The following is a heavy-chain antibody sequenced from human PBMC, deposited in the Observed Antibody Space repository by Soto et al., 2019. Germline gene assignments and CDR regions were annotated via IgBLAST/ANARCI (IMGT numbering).Heavy chain of an antibody. CDR1: GCSISSSSYY. J-gene: IGHJ3*02. Sequence: SETLSLTCTVSGCSISSSSYYWGWIRQPPGKGLEWLGSIYYSGSTSYNPSLKSRVTISVDTSKNQLSLKLSSVTAADTAVYYCASTYYYDSSGYSSAFDIWGQGTMVT. CDR3: ASTYYYDSSGYSSAFDI. V-gene: IGHV4-39*01. D-gene: IGHD3-22*01. CDR2: IYYSGST.